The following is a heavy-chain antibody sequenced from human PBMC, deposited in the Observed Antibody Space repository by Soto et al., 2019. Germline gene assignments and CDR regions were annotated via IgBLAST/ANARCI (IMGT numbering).Heavy chain of an antibody. CDR1: GFTFSSYA. V-gene: IGHV3-64D*08. J-gene: IGHJ6*02. CDR2: ISSNGGST. D-gene: IGHD2-15*01. CDR3: VMTGQDCSGGSCYPRNYYYYGMDV. Sequence: GGSLRLSCSASGFTFSSYAMHWVRQAPGKGLEYVSAISSNGGSTYYADSVKGRFTISRDNSKNTLYLQMSSLRAEDTAVYYCVMTGQDCSGGSCYPRNYYYYGMDVWGQGTTVTVSS.